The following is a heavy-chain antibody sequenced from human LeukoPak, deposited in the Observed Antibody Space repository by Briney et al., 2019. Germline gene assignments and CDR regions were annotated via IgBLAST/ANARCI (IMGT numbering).Heavy chain of an antibody. CDR3: ACFYGDSPPYYFDY. Sequence: KPGGSLRLSCAASGFTFSDYYMSWIRQAPGKGLEWVSYISSSGSTIYYADSVKGRFTISRDNAKNSLYLHMNSLRAEDTAVYYCACFYGDSPPYYFDYWGQGTLVTVSS. D-gene: IGHD4-17*01. CDR2: ISSSGSTI. V-gene: IGHV3-11*04. CDR1: GFTFSDYY. J-gene: IGHJ4*02.